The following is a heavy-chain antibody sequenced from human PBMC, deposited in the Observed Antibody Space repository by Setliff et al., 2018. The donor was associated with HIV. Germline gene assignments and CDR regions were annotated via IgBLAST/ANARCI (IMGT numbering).Heavy chain of an antibody. J-gene: IGHJ1*01. Sequence: SETLSLTCTVSGVSVSSGGYYWSWIRQHPGRGLEWIGYVYYTGTTYFNPSLKSRITISVDTSKNQFSLKLGFVTAADTAVYYCARGESTTWDLAEYFQHWGHGTLVTVSS. V-gene: IGHV4-31*03. D-gene: IGHD2-2*01. CDR2: VYYTGTT. CDR1: GVSVSSGGYY. CDR3: ARGESTTWDLAEYFQH.